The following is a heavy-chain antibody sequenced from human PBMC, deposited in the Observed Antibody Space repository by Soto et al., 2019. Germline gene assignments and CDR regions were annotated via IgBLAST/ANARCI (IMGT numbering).Heavy chain of an antibody. J-gene: IGHJ6*02. V-gene: IGHV1-18*01. D-gene: IGHD2-15*01. CDR2: ISACSGTA. Sequence: ASVKVSSKAPGFTFTSYAISRLRQAPGKGLEWMGWISACSGTANYAQKLQGRVTITADESTSTAYMELSSLRSEDTAVYYCACGVSNCSGGSCYSVSGYYGMDVWGQGTTVTVSS. CDR1: GFTFTSYA. CDR3: ACGVSNCSGGSCYSVSGYYGMDV.